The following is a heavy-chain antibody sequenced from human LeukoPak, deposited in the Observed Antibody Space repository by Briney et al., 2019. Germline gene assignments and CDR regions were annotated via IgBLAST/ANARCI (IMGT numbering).Heavy chain of an antibody. CDR2: ISSSSSYI. V-gene: IGHV3-21*04. Sequence: GGSLRLSCAASGFTFSSYSMNWVRQAPGKGLEWVSSISSSSSYIYYADSVKGRFTISRDNAKNSLYLQMNSLRAEDTAVYYCARGRGGYSYARDYWGQGTLVTVSS. CDR1: GFTFSSYS. D-gene: IGHD5-18*01. J-gene: IGHJ4*02. CDR3: ARGRGGYSYARDY.